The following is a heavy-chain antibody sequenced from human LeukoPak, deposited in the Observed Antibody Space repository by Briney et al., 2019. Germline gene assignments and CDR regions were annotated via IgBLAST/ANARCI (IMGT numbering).Heavy chain of an antibody. J-gene: IGHJ4*02. CDR1: GYTFSGYY. D-gene: IGHD1-26*01. Sequence: ASVKVSCKASGYTFSGYYIHWLRQATGQGLEWMGYVGPKKGDTNYAQRFQGRVTMTTDTSINTVYMDLSGLRSDDTAIYYCARVTSYMDSAAHLPYYFDYWGQGILVTVSS. V-gene: IGHV1-2*02. CDR3: ARVTSYMDSAAHLPYYFDY. CDR2: VGPKKGDT.